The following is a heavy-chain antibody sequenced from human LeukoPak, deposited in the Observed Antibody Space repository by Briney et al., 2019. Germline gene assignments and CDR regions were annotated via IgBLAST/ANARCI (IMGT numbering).Heavy chain of an antibody. CDR1: GFTFSSYA. Sequence: GGSLRLSCAASGFTFSSYAMHWIRQAPGKGLEWVAVISYDGSNKYYADSVKGRFTISRDNSKNTLYLQMNSLRAEDTAVYYCARDPSGASSSGYFDYWGQGTLVTVSS. D-gene: IGHD6-6*01. J-gene: IGHJ4*02. CDR2: ISYDGSNK. V-gene: IGHV3-30*01. CDR3: ARDPSGASSSGYFDY.